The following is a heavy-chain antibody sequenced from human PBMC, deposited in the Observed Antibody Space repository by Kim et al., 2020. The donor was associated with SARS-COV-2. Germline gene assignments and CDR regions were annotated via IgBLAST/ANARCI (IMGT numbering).Heavy chain of an antibody. CDR3: ARELSWEFSPYFDN. CDR1: GGTFSKYA. V-gene: IGHV1-69*04. J-gene: IGHJ4*02. D-gene: IGHD1-26*01. Sequence: SVKVSCKASGGTFSKYAIRWVRQAPGQGLEWLATIIPPVGITSYAQKFQGRVTVTADDSTSTAHMELSSLRSDDTAVYYCARELSWEFSPYFDNWGQGTLVTVSA. CDR2: IIPPVGIT.